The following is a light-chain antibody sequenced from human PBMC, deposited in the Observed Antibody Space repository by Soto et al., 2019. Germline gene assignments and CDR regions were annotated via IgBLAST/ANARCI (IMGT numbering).Light chain of an antibody. CDR1: QSVSSD. CDR3: QQYNNWPFT. Sequence: EIVITQSPATLSVSPGERATLSCRASQSVSSDLAWYKQKPGQAPRLLIYGASTRATGIPARFSGSGSGTECTLTISSLQSEDFAVYYCQQYNNWPFTFGQGTRLEIK. V-gene: IGKV3-15*01. CDR2: GAS. J-gene: IGKJ5*01.